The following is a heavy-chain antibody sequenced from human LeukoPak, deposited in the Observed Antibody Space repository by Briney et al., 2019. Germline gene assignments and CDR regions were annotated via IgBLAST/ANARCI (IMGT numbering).Heavy chain of an antibody. CDR1: GFTFSSYE. CDR3: AAGLDIVVVPAASYYGMDV. V-gene: IGHV3-48*03. CDR2: ISSSGSTI. J-gene: IGHJ6*04. D-gene: IGHD2-2*01. Sequence: GGSLRLSCAASGFTFSSYEMNWVRQAPGKGLEWVSYISSSGSTIYYADSVKGRFTISRDNAKNSLYLQMNSLRAEDTVVYYCAAGLDIVVVPAASYYGMDVWGKGTTVTVSS.